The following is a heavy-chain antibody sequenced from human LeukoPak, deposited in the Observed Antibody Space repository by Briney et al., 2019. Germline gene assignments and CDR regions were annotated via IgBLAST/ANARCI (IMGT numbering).Heavy chain of an antibody. J-gene: IGHJ5*02. CDR3: AKAVAGSRRWFDP. D-gene: IGHD6-19*01. V-gene: IGHV4-61*02. Sequence: SGTLSLTCTASGGSISSGRYYWSGIRQPAGKGLERVGRIYTSGSTNYNPSLQSLVTISVDTSKNQCSLKLSSVTAADTAVYYCAKAVAGSRRWFDPWGQGTLVTVSS. CDR1: GGSISSGRYY. CDR2: IYTSGST.